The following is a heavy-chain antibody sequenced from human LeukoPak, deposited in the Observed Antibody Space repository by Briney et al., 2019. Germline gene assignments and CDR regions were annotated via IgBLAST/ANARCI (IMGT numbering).Heavy chain of an antibody. V-gene: IGHV1-2*06. CDR2: INPNSGGT. J-gene: IGHJ3*02. D-gene: IGHD1-1*01. CDR1: GYTFTGYY. Sequence: ASVKVSCKASGYTFTGYYMHWVRQAPGQGLEWMGRINPNSGGTNYAQKFQGRVTMTRDTSISTAYMELSRLRSDDTAVYYCARQSWRNDAFDIWGQGTMVTVSS. CDR3: ARQSWRNDAFDI.